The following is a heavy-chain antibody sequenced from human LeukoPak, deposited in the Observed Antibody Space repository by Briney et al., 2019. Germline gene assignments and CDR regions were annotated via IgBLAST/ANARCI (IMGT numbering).Heavy chain of an antibody. J-gene: IGHJ5*02. D-gene: IGHD3-22*01. CDR3: AREIYYYDSSGYITT. V-gene: IGHV1-2*06. CDR2: INPNSGGT. CDR1: GYTFTGYY. Sequence: GASVKAPCKASGYTFTGYYMHWVRQAPGQGLEWMGRINPNSGGTNYAQKFQGRVTMTRDTSISTAYMELSRLRSDDTAVYYCAREIYYYDSSGYITTWGQGTLVTVSS.